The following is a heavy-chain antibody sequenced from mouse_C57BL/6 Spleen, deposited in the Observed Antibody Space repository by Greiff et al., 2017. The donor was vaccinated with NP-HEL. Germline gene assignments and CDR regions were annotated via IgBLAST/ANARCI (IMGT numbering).Heavy chain of an antibody. CDR1: GFSLTSYG. D-gene: IGHD2-4*01. J-gene: IGHJ3*01. CDR3: AKNADYDVWFAY. V-gene: IGHV2-4*01. CDR2: IWSGGST. Sequence: QVQLQQSGPGLVQPSQSLSITCTVSGFSLTSYGVHWVRQPPGKGLEWLGVIWSGGSTDYNAAFISRLSIRKDNSKSQVFFKMNSLQADDTAIYYCAKNADYDVWFAYWGQGTLVTVSA.